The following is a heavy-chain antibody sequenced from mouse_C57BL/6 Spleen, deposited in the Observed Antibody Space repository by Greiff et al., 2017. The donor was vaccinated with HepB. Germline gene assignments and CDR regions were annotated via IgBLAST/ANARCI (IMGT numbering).Heavy chain of an antibody. D-gene: IGHD1-1*01. CDR3: ARNYGSSEPSWFAY. CDR1: GYTFTSYD. Sequence: VKLMESGPELVKPGASVKLSCKASGYTFTSYDINWVKQRPGQGLEWIGWIYPRDGSTKYNEKFKGKSTLTVDTSSSTAYMELHSLTSEDSAVYFCARNYGSSEPSWFAYWGQGTLVTVSA. J-gene: IGHJ3*01. CDR2: IYPRDGST. V-gene: IGHV1-85*01.